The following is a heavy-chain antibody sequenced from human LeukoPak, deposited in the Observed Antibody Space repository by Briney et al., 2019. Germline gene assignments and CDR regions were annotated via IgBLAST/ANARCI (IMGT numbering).Heavy chain of an antibody. D-gene: IGHD3-3*01. CDR1: GYTFTSYG. CDR3: ARGGPEYDFWSGYYSD. Sequence: ASVKVSCKASGYTFTSYGISWVRQAPGQGLEWMGWISAYNGNTNYAQKLQGRVTMTTDTSTSTAYMELRSLRSDDAAVYYCARGGPEYDFWSGYYSDWGQGTLVTVSS. V-gene: IGHV1-18*01. J-gene: IGHJ4*02. CDR2: ISAYNGNT.